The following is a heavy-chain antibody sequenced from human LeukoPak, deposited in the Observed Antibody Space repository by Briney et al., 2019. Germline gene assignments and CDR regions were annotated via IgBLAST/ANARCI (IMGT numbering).Heavy chain of an antibody. CDR3: ARGGGYGDYALYYFDY. D-gene: IGHD4-17*01. CDR2: ISYDGSNK. J-gene: IGHJ4*02. V-gene: IGHV3-30-3*01. CDR1: GFTFSSYA. Sequence: GGSLRLSCAASGFTFSSYAMSWVRQAPGKGLEWVAVISYDGSNKYYADSVKGRFTISRDNSKNTLYLQMNSLRAEDTAVYYCARGGGYGDYALYYFDYWGQGTLVTVSS.